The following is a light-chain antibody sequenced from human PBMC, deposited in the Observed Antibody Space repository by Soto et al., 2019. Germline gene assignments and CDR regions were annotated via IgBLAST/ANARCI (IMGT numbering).Light chain of an antibody. Sequence: QSALTQPASVSGSPGQSITISCTGTSSDVGGYNYVSWYQQHPGKAPKLVIFEVSIRPSGVSVRFSGSKSGNTASLTISGLQTEDEADYYCSSYTSRPTLFVFXGGTKVTVL. J-gene: IGLJ1*01. V-gene: IGLV2-14*01. CDR3: SSYTSRPTLFV. CDR1: SSDVGGYNY. CDR2: EVS.